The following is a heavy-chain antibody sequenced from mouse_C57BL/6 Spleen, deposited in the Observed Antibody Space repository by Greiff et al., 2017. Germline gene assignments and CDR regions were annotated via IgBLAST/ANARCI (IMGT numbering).Heavy chain of an antibody. CDR1: GYTFTDYY. CDR3: ARFSSYAMDY. V-gene: IGHV1-19*01. D-gene: IGHD6-2*01. Sequence: EVQLVESGPVLVKPGASVKMSCKASGYTFTDYYMNWVKQSHGKSLEWIGVINPYNGGTSYNQKFKGKATLTVDKSSSTAYMELNSLTSEDSAVYYCARFSSYAMDYWGQGTSVTVSS. CDR2: INPYNGGT. J-gene: IGHJ4*01.